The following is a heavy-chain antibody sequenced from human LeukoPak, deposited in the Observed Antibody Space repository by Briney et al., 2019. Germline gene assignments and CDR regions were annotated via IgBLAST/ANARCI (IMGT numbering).Heavy chain of an antibody. D-gene: IGHD6-13*01. CDR3: ARAAYSSTWYSRYFDL. CDR2: ISGSGGST. V-gene: IGHV3-23*01. Sequence: GGSLRLSCAASGFTFGSYGMSWVRQAPGKGLEWVSAISGSGGSTYYADSVKGRFTISRDNSKNTLYLQMNSLRAGDTAVYYCARAAYSSTWYSRYFDLWGRGTLVTVSS. J-gene: IGHJ2*01. CDR1: GFTFGSYG.